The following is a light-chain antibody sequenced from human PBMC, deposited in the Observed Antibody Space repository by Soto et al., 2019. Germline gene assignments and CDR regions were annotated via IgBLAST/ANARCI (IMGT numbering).Light chain of an antibody. CDR1: QSISSW. CDR2: KAS. Sequence: DTQMTQSPSTLSASVGVRVTITCRASQSISSWLAWYQQKPGKAPQLLICKASSLESGVPSRFSGSGSGTEFPLTSSSLQPDDFATYYCQQYNSYSRTFGQGTKVEIK. CDR3: QQYNSYSRT. V-gene: IGKV1-5*03. J-gene: IGKJ1*01.